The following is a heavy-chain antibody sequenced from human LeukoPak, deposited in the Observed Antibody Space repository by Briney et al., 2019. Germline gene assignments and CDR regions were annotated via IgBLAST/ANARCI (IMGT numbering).Heavy chain of an antibody. V-gene: IGHV4-59*01. CDR3: ARVGAAMDNFDY. Sequence: SETLSLTCTVSGGSISNYDWSWIRQFPGKGLEWTGYIYNSGSTNYNPSLKSRVTISKDKSKNQFSLKLSSVTAADTAVYYCARVGAAMDNFDYWGQGTLVTVS. J-gene: IGHJ4*02. CDR2: IYNSGST. D-gene: IGHD5-18*01. CDR1: GGSISNYD.